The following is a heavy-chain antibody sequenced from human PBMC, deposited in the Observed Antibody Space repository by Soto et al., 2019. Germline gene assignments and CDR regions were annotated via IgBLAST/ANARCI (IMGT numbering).Heavy chain of an antibody. D-gene: IGHD2-8*02. V-gene: IGHV3-30*03. Sequence: QVQLVESGGGVVQPGRSLRLSCAGSGFTFSSSDMHWVRQAPGKGLEWVAIITYDGSTKYFADSLKGRFTISRDNSENTLYLQMNSLRTEDTSVYYCARDAGGGQVWSDWGQGTLVTVCS. CDR1: GFTFSSSD. CDR3: ARDAGGGQVWSD. J-gene: IGHJ4*02. CDR2: ITYDGSTK.